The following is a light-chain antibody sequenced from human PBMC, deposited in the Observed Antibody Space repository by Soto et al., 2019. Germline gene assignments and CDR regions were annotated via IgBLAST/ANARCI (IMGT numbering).Light chain of an antibody. CDR1: QDISNH. CDR3: QQCGNLPPT. V-gene: IGKV1-33*01. CDR2: GAY. Sequence: DIQMTQSPSSLSASVGDRVTITCQASQDISNHLNWYQQTSGKAPKLLIYGAYNLDTGVPSRFTGSQSGTHFTFTITSLQPEDVATYFCQQCGNLPPTFGGGTKVEI. J-gene: IGKJ4*01.